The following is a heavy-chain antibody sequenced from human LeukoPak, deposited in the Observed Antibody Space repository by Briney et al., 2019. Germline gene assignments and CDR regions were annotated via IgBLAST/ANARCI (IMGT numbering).Heavy chain of an antibody. V-gene: IGHV5-51*01. D-gene: IGHD2-15*01. CDR2: INPGDSDT. J-gene: IGHJ4*02. Sequence: GESLQISCQGSGYSFTSYWIGWVRQMPGKGLEWMGIINPGDSDTRYSPSFQGQVTISADKSISTAYLQWSSLKASDTAMYYCARHIRYCSGGSCYLNYFDYWGQGTLVTVSS. CDR3: ARHIRYCSGGSCYLNYFDY. CDR1: GYSFTSYW.